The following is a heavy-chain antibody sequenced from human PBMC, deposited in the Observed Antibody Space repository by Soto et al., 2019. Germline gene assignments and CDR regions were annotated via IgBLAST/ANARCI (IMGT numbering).Heavy chain of an antibody. CDR2: ISAYNDNT. CDR3: ARNSPLQQPLAANFDY. CDR1: GYTFTSFG. J-gene: IGHJ4*02. V-gene: IGHV1-18*01. D-gene: IGHD6-25*01. Sequence: QVQLVQSGAEVKKPGASVKVSCKASGYTFTSFGISWVRQAPGQGLEWMGWISAYNDNTDYAQKLQGRVTMTTDTSTNTADMELRSLRSDDTAVYYCARNSPLQQPLAANFDYWGQGTLVTVSS.